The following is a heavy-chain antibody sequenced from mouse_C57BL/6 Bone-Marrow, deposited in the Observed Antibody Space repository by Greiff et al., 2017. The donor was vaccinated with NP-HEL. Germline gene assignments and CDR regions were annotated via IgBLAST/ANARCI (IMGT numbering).Heavy chain of an antibody. CDR2: ISNGGGST. D-gene: IGHD2-5*01. Sequence: EVMLVESGGGLVQPGGSLKLSCAASGFTFSDYYMYWVRQTPEKRLEWVAYISNGGGSTYYPDPVMGRFTISRDNAKNTLYLQMSRLKSEDTAMYYCARESNSFLDYWGQGTTLTVSS. CDR1: GFTFSDYY. CDR3: ARESNSFLDY. V-gene: IGHV5-12*01. J-gene: IGHJ2*01.